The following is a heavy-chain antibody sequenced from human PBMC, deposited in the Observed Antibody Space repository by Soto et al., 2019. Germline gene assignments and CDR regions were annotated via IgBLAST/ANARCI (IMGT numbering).Heavy chain of an antibody. J-gene: IGHJ4*02. CDR2: ISSSSSYT. CDR1: GFTFSDYY. V-gene: IGHV3-11*06. CDR3: ARDLEDYYDSSGYYYTTHYFDY. D-gene: IGHD3-22*01. Sequence: WGSLRLSCAASGFTFSDYYMSWIRQAPGKGLEWVSYISSSSSYTNYADSVKGRFTISRDNAKNSLYLQMNSLRAEDTAVYYCARDLEDYYDSSGYYYTTHYFDYWGQGTLVTVSS.